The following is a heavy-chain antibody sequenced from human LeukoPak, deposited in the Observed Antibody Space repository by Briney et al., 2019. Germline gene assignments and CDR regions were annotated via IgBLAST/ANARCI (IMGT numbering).Heavy chain of an antibody. V-gene: IGHV3-30*18. CDR2: ISYDGNNK. Sequence: GGSLRLSCVASGFTFSRYGMHWVRQAPGKGLEWVAVISYDGNNKYNADSVKGRFTISRDNSKNTLYLQMNSLRAEDTAVYYCAKDRDGYGATYFFDYWGPGTLVTVSS. J-gene: IGHJ4*02. CDR1: GFTFSRYG. CDR3: AKDRDGYGATYFFDY. D-gene: IGHD5-24*01.